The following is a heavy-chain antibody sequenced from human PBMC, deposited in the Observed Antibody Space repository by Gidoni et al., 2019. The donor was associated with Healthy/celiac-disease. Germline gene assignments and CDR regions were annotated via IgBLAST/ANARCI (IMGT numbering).Heavy chain of an antibody. Sequence: QLQLQESGPGLVKPSETLSLTCTVSGGSISSSSYYWGWIRQPPGKGLEWIGSIYYSGSTYYNPSLKSRVTISVDTSKNQFSLKLSSVTAADTAVYYCARRGSGSTLYYFDYWGQGTLVTVSS. CDR2: IYYSGST. CDR1: GGSISSSSYY. CDR3: ARRGSGSTLYYFDY. D-gene: IGHD3-10*01. V-gene: IGHV4-39*01. J-gene: IGHJ4*02.